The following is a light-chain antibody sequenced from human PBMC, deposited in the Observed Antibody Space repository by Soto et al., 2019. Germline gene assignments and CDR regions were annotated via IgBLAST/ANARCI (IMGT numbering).Light chain of an antibody. Sequence: LTQPPSVSVAPGQTARISCGGNNIGRKSVHWYQQKPGRAPVVVVYDDSDRPSGIPERFSGANSGDTATLTISRVEAGDEADYYCHVWDSSSGHYIFGTGTRSPS. V-gene: IGLV3-21*02. CDR2: DDS. CDR1: NIGRKS. CDR3: HVWDSSSGHYI. J-gene: IGLJ1*01.